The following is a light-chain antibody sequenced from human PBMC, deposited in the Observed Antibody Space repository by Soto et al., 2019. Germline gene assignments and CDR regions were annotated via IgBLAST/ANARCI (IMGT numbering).Light chain of an antibody. CDR2: DTS. V-gene: IGKV3-11*01. J-gene: IGKJ3*01. Sequence: EIVLTQSPATLSLSPGERATLSCRASQSVRSYLAWYQQKPGQPPRLLIYDTSNRATGIPARFSGSGYGTDFTLTISSLAPEDFAVYYCQQRSNWPLVTFGPGTSVDIK. CDR3: QQRSNWPLVT. CDR1: QSVRSY.